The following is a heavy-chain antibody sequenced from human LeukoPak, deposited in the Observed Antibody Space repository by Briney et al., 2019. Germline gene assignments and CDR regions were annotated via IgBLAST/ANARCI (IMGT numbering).Heavy chain of an antibody. CDR1: GFTFSDSW. CDR3: ATYTRWVAGDV. J-gene: IGHJ6*02. V-gene: IGHV3-7*01. D-gene: IGHD3-16*01. Sequence: PGGSLRLSCGASGFTFSDSWMSWVRQAPGKGLEWVANMNQDGSEKAYVDSVKGRFAISRDNARNSLYLQMSSLRAEDTAVYYCATYTRWVAGDVWGQGTTVTVSS. CDR2: MNQDGSEK.